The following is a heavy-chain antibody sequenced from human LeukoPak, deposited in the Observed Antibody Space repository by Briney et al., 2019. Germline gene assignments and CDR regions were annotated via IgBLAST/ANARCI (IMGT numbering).Heavy chain of an antibody. J-gene: IGHJ6*03. CDR1: GYTFTGYY. CDR2: INPNSGGT. CDR3: ASGTTRDYYYYMDV. D-gene: IGHD1-1*01. V-gene: IGHV1-2*02. Sequence: ASVKVSCKASGYTFTGYYMHWVRQAPGQGLEWMGWINPNSGGTNYAQKFPGRVTMTRDTSISTAYMELSRLRSDDTAVYYCASGTTRDYYYYMDVWGKGTTVTISS.